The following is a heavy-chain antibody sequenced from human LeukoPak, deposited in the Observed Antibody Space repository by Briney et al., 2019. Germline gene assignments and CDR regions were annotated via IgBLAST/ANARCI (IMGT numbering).Heavy chain of an antibody. CDR1: GFTFIHYA. CDR2: ISYDGNNE. Sequence: PETSLRLSCVASGFTFIHYALHWVRQAPGKGLEWVAVISYDGNNEYFADSVKGRFTISRDNSINTVYLQMISPRAEDTAVYYCASRGAHCSSTSCYTFDYWGQGTLVTVSS. CDR3: ASRGAHCSSTSCYTFDY. D-gene: IGHD2-2*02. V-gene: IGHV3-30*04. J-gene: IGHJ4*02.